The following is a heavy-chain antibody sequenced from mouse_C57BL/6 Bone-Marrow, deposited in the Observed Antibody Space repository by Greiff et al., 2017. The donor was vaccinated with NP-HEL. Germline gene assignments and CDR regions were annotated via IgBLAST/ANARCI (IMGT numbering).Heavy chain of an antibody. CDR2: IYPRSGNT. CDR3: ARDGGFFHYFDY. Sequence: VKLMESGAELARPGASVKLSCKASGYTFTSYGISWVKQRTGQGLEWIGEIYPRSGNTYYNEKFKGKATLTADKSSSTAYMELRSLTSEDSAVYFCARDGGFFHYFDYWGQGTTLTVSS. D-gene: IGHD2-3*01. V-gene: IGHV1-81*01. J-gene: IGHJ2*01. CDR1: GYTFTSYG.